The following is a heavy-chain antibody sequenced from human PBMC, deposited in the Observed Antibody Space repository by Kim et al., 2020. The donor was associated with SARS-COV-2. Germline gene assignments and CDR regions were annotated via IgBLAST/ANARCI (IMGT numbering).Heavy chain of an antibody. Sequence: GGSLRLSCAASGFTFSSYWMTWVRQAPGKGLEWVANIKQDGNQKYYVDSVKGRFTISRDNATNSLYLQMNSLRADDTAVYYCARDGDLYSSGKDAFDIWG. V-gene: IGHV3-7*01. J-gene: IGHJ3*02. D-gene: IGHD6-19*01. CDR3: ARDGDLYSSGKDAFDI. CDR1: GFTFSSYW. CDR2: IKQDGNQK.